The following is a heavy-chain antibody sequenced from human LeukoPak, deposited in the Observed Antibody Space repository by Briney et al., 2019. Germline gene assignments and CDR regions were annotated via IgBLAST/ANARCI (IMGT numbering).Heavy chain of an antibody. D-gene: IGHD2-2*01. Sequence: PSETLSLTCAVYGGSFSGYYWSWIRQPPGKGLEWIGEINHSGSTNYNPSLKSRVTISVDTSKNQFSLKLSSVTAADTAVYYCARGVVVVPAAQYYFDYWGQGTLVTVSS. CDR1: GGSFSGYY. V-gene: IGHV4-34*01. CDR2: INHSGST. CDR3: ARGVVVVPAAQYYFDY. J-gene: IGHJ4*02.